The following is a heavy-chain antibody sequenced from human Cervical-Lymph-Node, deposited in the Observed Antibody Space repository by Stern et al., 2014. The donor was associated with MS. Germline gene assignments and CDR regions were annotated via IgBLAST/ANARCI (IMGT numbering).Heavy chain of an antibody. CDR2: ILDGGIT. CDR3: ARSGYSNNWDDAFDI. D-gene: IGHD5-12*01. V-gene: IGHV4-59*02. J-gene: IGHJ3*02. CDR1: GVSVSDHY. Sequence: QVQLQESGPGLVKPSETLSLTCTVSGVSVSDHYWSWIRQPPGQGMEWISIILDGGITNYKPSLKSRATISVHPSKNQFSLTLTSVTAADTAVYYCARSGYSNNWDDAFDIWGQGTMVIVAS.